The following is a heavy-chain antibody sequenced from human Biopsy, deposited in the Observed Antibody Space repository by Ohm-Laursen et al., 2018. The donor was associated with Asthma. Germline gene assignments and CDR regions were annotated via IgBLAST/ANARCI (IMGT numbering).Heavy chain of an antibody. CDR3: ARTYYDFLTGQVNDAFAL. Sequence: ASVKVSCKASGYTFINYAIHWVRQAPGHSLEWMGWINAGDGNTKYSQKFQGRVTITRDTSAGTAYMDLRSLRSEDTAMYYCARTYYDFLTGQVNDAFALWGQGTMVTVSS. CDR2: INAGDGNT. J-gene: IGHJ3*01. D-gene: IGHD3-9*01. CDR1: GYTFINYA. V-gene: IGHV1-3*01.